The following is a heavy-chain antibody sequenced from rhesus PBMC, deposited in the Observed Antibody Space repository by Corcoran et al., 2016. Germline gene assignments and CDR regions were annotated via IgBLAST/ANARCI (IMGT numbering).Heavy chain of an antibody. V-gene: IGHV3S5*01. Sequence: EVQLVETGGGLVQPGGSLKLSCAASGFTFRSYGMSWVRQAPGKGLEGVSAISSGEGSTYSANSGKGRFTISRDNSKNTLSLQMNSLGAEDTAVYYCAKEGDYGTDFDYWGQGVLVTVSS. CDR2: ISSGEGST. J-gene: IGHJ4*01. CDR1: GFTFRSYG. CDR3: AKEGDYGTDFDY. D-gene: IGHD4-29*01.